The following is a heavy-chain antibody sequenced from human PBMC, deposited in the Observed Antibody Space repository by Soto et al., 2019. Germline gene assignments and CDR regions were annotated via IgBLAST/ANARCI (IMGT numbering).Heavy chain of an antibody. CDR3: ASPYDSSGYYY. V-gene: IGHV3-48*04. J-gene: IGHJ4*02. CDR1: GFTFSSYS. D-gene: IGHD3-22*01. CDR2: ISSSSSTI. Sequence: GGSLRLSCAASGFTFSSYSMNWVRQAPGKGLEWVSYISSSSSTIYYADSVKGRFTISRDNAKTSLYLQMNSLRAEDTPVYYCASPYDSSGYYYWGQGTLVTVSS.